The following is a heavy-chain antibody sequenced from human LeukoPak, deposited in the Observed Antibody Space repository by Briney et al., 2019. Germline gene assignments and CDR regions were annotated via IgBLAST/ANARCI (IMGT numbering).Heavy chain of an antibody. CDR3: ARELGGIYYYYMDV. CDR1: GFTFSSYS. V-gene: IGHV3-48*04. J-gene: IGHJ6*03. CDR2: ISSSSSTI. Sequence: GGSLRLSCAASGFTFSSYSTNWVRQAPGKGLEWVSYISSSSSTIYYADSVKGRFTISRDNAKNSLYLQMNSLRAEDTAVYYCARELGGIYYYYMDVWGKGTTVTVSS.